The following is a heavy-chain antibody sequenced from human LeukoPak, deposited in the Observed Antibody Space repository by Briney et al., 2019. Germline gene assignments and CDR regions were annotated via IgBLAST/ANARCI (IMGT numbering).Heavy chain of an antibody. CDR3: ARDREIYSSGWFGY. CDR1: GFTFSDYY. Sequence: PGGSLRLSCAASGFTFSDYYMSWIRQAPGKGLEWVSYISSSGSTIYYADSVKGRFTISRDNSKNTLYLQMGSLRAEDMAVYYCARDREIYSSGWFGYWGQGTLVTVSS. V-gene: IGHV3-11*04. J-gene: IGHJ4*02. CDR2: ISSSGSTI. D-gene: IGHD6-19*01.